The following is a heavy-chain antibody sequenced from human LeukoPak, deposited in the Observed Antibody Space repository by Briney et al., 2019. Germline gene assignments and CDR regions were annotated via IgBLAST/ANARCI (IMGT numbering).Heavy chain of an antibody. D-gene: IGHD1-14*01. V-gene: IGHV4-39*01. CDR1: GGSISSSSYY. J-gene: IGHJ4*02. CDR3: ASMYNTSVYFQY. Sequence: SETLSLTCTVSGGSISSSSYYWGWIRQPPGKGLEWIGSIYYSGSTYYNPSLKSRVTISVDTSKIQFSLKLSSVTAADTAVYFCASMYNTSVYFQYWGQGTLVTVSS. CDR2: IYYSGST.